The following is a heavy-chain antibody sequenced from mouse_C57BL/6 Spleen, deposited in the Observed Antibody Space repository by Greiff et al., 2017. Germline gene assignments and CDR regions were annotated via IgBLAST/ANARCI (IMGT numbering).Heavy chain of an antibody. V-gene: IGHV1-9*01. CDR3: ARHSSGYPFAY. CDR2: ILPGSGST. J-gene: IGHJ3*01. CDR1: GYTFTGYW. Sequence: VQLQQSGAELMKPGASVKLSCKATGYTFTGYWIEWVKQRPGHGLEWIGEILPGSGSTNYNEKFKGKATFTADTSSNTAYMRLSSLTTEDSAIYYCARHSSGYPFAYWGQGTLVTVSA. D-gene: IGHD3-2*02.